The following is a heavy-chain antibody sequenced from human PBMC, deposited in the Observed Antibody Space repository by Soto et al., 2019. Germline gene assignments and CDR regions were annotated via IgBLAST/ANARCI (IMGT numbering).Heavy chain of an antibody. V-gene: IGHV1-18*04. CDR2: ISAYNGNT. J-gene: IGHJ6*02. Sequence: ASVKVSCKASGYTFTSYGISWVRQAPGQGLEWMGWISAYNGNTNYAQKLQGRVTMTTDTSTSTAYMELRSLRSDDTAVYYCARNPFHPVAATEYYYGMDVWGQGTTVTVSS. D-gene: IGHD6-19*01. CDR1: GYTFTSYG. CDR3: ARNPFHPVAATEYYYGMDV.